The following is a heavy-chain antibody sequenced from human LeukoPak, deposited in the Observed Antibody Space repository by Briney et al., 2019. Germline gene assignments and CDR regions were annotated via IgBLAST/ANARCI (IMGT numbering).Heavy chain of an antibody. D-gene: IGHD4-17*01. J-gene: IGHJ4*02. CDR3: ARKNTVTTSAFDY. CDR1: GGSISSGSYY. V-gene: IGHV4-61*02. Sequence: PSQTLSLTCTVSGGSISSGSYYWSWIRQPAGKGLEWIGRIYTSGSTNYNPSLKSRVTISVGTSKNQFSLKLSSVTAADTAVYYCARKNTVTTSAFDYWGQGTLVTVSS. CDR2: IYTSGST.